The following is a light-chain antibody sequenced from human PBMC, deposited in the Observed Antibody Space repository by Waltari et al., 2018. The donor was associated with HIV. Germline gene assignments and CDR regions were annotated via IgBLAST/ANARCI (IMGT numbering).Light chain of an antibody. Sequence: QMTQSPSSLSASVGDRVTITCQASQDITKKLSWYQQKPGKAPNLLISDASTLAPGVPSRFCGSGSGTHFSLSIGSLQPEDIATYFCLQFHTLPLTFGAGTKVEIK. V-gene: IGKV1-33*01. CDR3: LQFHTLPLT. CDR2: DAS. J-gene: IGKJ4*01. CDR1: QDITKK.